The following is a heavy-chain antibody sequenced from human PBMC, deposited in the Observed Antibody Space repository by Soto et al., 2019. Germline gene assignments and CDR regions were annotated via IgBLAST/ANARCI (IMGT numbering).Heavy chain of an antibody. V-gene: IGHV4-59*01. CDR2: IYYSGST. D-gene: IGHD2-2*02. CDR1: GGSISSYY. CDR3: ARVGCSSTSCYNEYFDY. J-gene: IGHJ4*02. Sequence: SETLSLTCTVSGGSISSYYWSWIRQPPGKGLEWIGYIYYSGSTNYNPSLKSRVTISVDTSKNQFSLKLSSVTAADTAVYYCARVGCSSTSCYNEYFDYWGQGTLVTVSS.